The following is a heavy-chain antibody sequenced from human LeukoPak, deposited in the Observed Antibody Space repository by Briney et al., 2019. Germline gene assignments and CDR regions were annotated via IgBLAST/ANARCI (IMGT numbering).Heavy chain of an antibody. CDR1: GFTVSSNY. V-gene: IGHV3-66*01. D-gene: IGHD5-24*01. CDR2: IYSGGST. CDR3: ARDYVGGRDGYILTYYFDY. J-gene: IGHJ4*02. Sequence: PGGSLRLSCAASGFTVSSNYMSWVRQVPGKGLEWVSVIYSGGSTYYADSVKGRFTISRDNSKNTLYLQMNSLRAEDTAVYYCARDYVGGRDGYILTYYFDYWGQGTLVTVSS.